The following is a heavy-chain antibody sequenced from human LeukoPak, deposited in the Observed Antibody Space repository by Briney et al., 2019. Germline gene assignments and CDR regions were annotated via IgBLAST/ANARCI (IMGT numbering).Heavy chain of an antibody. Sequence: GGSLRLSCAASGFTVSSNYMSWVRQAPGKGLEWVSVIYSGGSTYYADSVKGRFTISRDNSKNTLHLQMNSLRAEDTAVYFCVRVGYSYGYGDWNHFDYWGQGILVTVSS. V-gene: IGHV3-66*02. J-gene: IGHJ4*02. CDR2: IYSGGST. CDR1: GFTVSSNY. D-gene: IGHD5-18*01. CDR3: VRVGYSYGYGDWNHFDY.